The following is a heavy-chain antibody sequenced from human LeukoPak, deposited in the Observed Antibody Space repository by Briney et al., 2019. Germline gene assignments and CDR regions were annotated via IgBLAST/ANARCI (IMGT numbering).Heavy chain of an antibody. D-gene: IGHD2-15*01. CDR2: ISGSGGST. Sequence: HPGGSLRLSCAASGFTFSSYAMSWVRQAPGKGLEWVSAISGSGGSTYYADSVKGRFTISRDNSKNTLYLQMNSLRAEDTAVYYCAKDIGYCSGGSCYPHARPFDYWGQGTLVTVSS. J-gene: IGHJ4*02. V-gene: IGHV3-23*01. CDR1: GFTFSSYA. CDR3: AKDIGYCSGGSCYPHARPFDY.